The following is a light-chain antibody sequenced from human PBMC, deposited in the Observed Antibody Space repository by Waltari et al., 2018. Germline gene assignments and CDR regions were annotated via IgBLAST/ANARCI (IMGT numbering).Light chain of an antibody. CDR1: NLGDKY. J-gene: IGLJ2*01. Sequence: SYELTQPPSVSVSPGQTASTTCPGDNLGDKYACWYQQKPGQAPGLVIYQDSKRPSGIPERFSGSNSGNTATLTISGTQAMDEADYYCQAWDSSTAVVFGGGTKLTVL. CDR2: QDS. CDR3: QAWDSSTAVV. V-gene: IGLV3-1*01.